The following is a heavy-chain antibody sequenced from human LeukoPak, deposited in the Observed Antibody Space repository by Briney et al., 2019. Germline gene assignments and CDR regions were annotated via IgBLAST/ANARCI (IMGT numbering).Heavy chain of an antibody. J-gene: IGHJ4*02. CDR1: GGSISSSNW. Sequence: PSETLSLTCAVSGGSISSSNWWSWVRQPPGKGLEWIGEIYHSGSTNYNPSLKSRVTISVDKSKNQFSLKLSSVTAADTAVYYCARTSPIYYDFWSGYYMVRGFDYWGQGTLVTVSS. CDR3: ARTSPIYYDFWSGYYMVRGFDY. D-gene: IGHD3-3*01. V-gene: IGHV4-4*02. CDR2: IYHSGST.